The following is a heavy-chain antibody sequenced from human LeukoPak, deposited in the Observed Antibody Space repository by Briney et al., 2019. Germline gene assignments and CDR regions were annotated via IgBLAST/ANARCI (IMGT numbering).Heavy chain of an antibody. Sequence: ASVKVSCKASGYTFTGYYMHWVRQAPGQGLEWMGWINPNSGGTNYAQKFQGRVTMTRDTSISTAYVELSRLRSDDTAVYYCARLLLAPPGHAFDIWGQGTMVTVSS. D-gene: IGHD2-21*01. V-gene: IGHV1-2*02. CDR3: ARLLLAPPGHAFDI. CDR2: INPNSGGT. CDR1: GYTFTGYY. J-gene: IGHJ3*02.